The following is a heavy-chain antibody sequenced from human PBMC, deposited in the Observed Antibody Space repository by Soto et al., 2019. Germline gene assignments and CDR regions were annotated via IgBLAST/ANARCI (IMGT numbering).Heavy chain of an antibody. V-gene: IGHV3-30-3*01. Sequence: GGSLRLSCAASGFTFSSYAMHWVRQAPGKGLEWVAVISYDGSNKYYADSVKGRFTISRDNSKNTLYLQMNSLRAEDTAVYYCARAEEWLRSEYYFDYWGQGTLVTVSS. CDR3: ARAEEWLRSEYYFDY. CDR2: ISYDGSNK. CDR1: GFTFSSYA. J-gene: IGHJ4*02. D-gene: IGHD5-12*01.